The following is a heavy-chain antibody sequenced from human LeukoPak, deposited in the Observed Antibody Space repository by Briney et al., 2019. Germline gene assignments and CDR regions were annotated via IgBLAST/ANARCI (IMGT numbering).Heavy chain of an antibody. CDR3: ARVPFGGESIWFGEFLNVKQFYFGY. V-gene: IGHV4-39*01. CDR2: IYYSGST. CDR1: GGSISSSSYY. D-gene: IGHD3-10*01. J-gene: IGHJ4*02. Sequence: SETLSLTCTVSGGSISSSSYYWGWIRQPPGKGLEWIGSIYYSGSTYYNPSLKSRVTISVDTSKNQFSLKLSSVTAADTAVYYCARVPFGGESIWFGEFLNVKQFYFGYWGQGTLVTVSS.